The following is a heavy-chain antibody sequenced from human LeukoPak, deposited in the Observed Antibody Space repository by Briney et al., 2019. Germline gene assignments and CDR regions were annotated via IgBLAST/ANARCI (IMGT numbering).Heavy chain of an antibody. CDR1: GYTFTSYA. Sequence: ASVKVSCKASGYTFTSYAMHWVRQAPGQRLEWMGWINAGNGNTKYSQKFQGRVTITRDTSASTAYMELSSLRSEDTAVYYCAREEREIFAIPLPYGMDVWGLGTTVTVS. J-gene: IGHJ6*02. D-gene: IGHD3-3*01. CDR2: INAGNGNT. V-gene: IGHV1-3*01. CDR3: AREEREIFAIPLPYGMDV.